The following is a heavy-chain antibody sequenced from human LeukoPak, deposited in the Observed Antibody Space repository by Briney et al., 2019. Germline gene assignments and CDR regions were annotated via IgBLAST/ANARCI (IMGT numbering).Heavy chain of an antibody. CDR3: ARGPPRGKYYYMDV. CDR1: GFTFSSFD. D-gene: IGHD1-1*01. J-gene: IGHJ6*03. V-gene: IGHV3-13*01. Sequence: PGGSPRLSCAAPGFTFSSFDMHWVRQPTGQGLEWVSTIGTASDTYYPGSVEGRFTLSRDNAKNSLYLQMNSLTAGDTAVYYCARGPPRGKYYYMDVWGKGTTVTVSS. CDR2: IGTASDT.